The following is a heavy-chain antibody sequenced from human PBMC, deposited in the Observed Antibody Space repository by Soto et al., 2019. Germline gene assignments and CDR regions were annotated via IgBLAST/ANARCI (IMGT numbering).Heavy chain of an antibody. Sequence: QVQLVESGGGVVQPGRSLRLSCEASGFSFSVYGMHWVRQAPGKGQEWVAVIWYDASKQFYAGSVEGRFTISRDNSKATLYLQMNSLRAEDTAVYYCAAWAEGATEVHWGQGTLVTVSS. CDR2: IWYDASKQ. J-gene: IGHJ4*02. CDR1: GFSFSVYG. V-gene: IGHV3-33*01. D-gene: IGHD2-15*01. CDR3: AAWAEGATEVH.